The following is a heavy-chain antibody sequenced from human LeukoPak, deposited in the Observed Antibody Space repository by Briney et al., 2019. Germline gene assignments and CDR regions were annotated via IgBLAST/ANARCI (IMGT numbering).Heavy chain of an antibody. CDR1: GFTFSSYA. CDR3: AKQNGSYDY. Sequence: GGSLRLSCAASGFTFSSYAMSWVRQAPGKGLEWVSVIYSGGSTYYADSVKGRFTISRDNSKNTLYLQMNSLRAEDTAVYYCAKQNGSYDYWGQGTLVTVSS. D-gene: IGHD1-26*01. J-gene: IGHJ4*02. V-gene: IGHV3-66*01. CDR2: IYSGGST.